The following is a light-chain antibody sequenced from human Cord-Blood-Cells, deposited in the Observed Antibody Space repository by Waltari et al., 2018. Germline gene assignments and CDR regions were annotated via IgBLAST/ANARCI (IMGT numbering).Light chain of an antibody. CDR1: SLSSYY. Sequence: SSELTQAPAVSVALGQSVRITCQGASLSSYYASWYQQKPGQAPVLVIYGKNNRPSGIPDRFSGSSSGNTASLTITGAQAEDEADYYCNSRDSSGVVFGGGTKLTVL. CDR2: GKN. V-gene: IGLV3-19*01. CDR3: NSRDSSGVV. J-gene: IGLJ2*01.